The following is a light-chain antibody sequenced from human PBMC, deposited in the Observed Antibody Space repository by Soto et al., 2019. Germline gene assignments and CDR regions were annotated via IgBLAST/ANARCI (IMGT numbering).Light chain of an antibody. V-gene: IGLV2-23*01. CDR2: EGT. CDR3: CSYGDFRTSWV. J-gene: IGLJ3*02. CDR1: SSDVGSDYL. Sequence: QSVLTQPASVSGSPGQSITISCTGTSSDVGSDYLVSWYQQHPGTAPKLIIYEGTKRPSGVSDRFSGSRSGNTASLTISGLQTEYEGDYFCCSYGDFRTSWVFGGGTKLSVL.